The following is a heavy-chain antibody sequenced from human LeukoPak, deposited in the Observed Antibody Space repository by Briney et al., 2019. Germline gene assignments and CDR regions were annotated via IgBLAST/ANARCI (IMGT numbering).Heavy chain of an antibody. CDR2: ISWNSGSI. V-gene: IGHV3-9*01. CDR1: GFTFDDYA. Sequence: GGSLRLSCAASGFTFDDYAMHWVRQAPGKGLEWVSGISWNSGSIGYADSVKGRFTISRDNAKNSLYLQMNSLRAEDTAVYYCARDNYYYDSSGYYHFDYWGQGTLVTVSS. CDR3: ARDNYYYDSSGYYHFDY. D-gene: IGHD3-22*01. J-gene: IGHJ4*02.